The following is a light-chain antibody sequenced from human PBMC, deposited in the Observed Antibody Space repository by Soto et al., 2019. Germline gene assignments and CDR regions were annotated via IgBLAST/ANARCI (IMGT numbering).Light chain of an antibody. CDR2: AAS. CDR1: QSVSSSN. Sequence: DIVFPQSPGTLSLSPGERATLSCRASQSVSSSNLAWYQQKPAQAPRLLIYAASRRAPGIPERFSGSGSGTDFTLTISRLEPEDFAVYYCQQYLTSPKTFGQGTKVDIK. J-gene: IGKJ1*01. V-gene: IGKV3-20*01. CDR3: QQYLTSPKT.